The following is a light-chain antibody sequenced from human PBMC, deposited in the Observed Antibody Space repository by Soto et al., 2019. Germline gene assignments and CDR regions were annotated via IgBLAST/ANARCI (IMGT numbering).Light chain of an antibody. Sequence: EIVLTQSPGTLSLSPGERATLSCRASQSVSSSYLAWYRQKPGQAPRLLIYGASSRATGIPDRFSGSGSGTDFTLTISRLEPEDFAVYYCQQYGSASITVGQGTRLEIK. J-gene: IGKJ5*01. CDR2: GAS. CDR3: QQYGSASIT. CDR1: QSVSSSY. V-gene: IGKV3-20*01.